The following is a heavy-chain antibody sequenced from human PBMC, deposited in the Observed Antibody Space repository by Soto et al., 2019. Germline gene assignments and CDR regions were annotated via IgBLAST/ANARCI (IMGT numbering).Heavy chain of an antibody. CDR3: ARGLYTFPSSSSYFYMDV. D-gene: IGHD2-15*01. CDR1: GGSFSSGAFY. J-gene: IGHJ6*03. CDR2: ASYSGRT. Sequence: QVQLRESGPGLVKPSETLSLTCTVSGGSFSSGAFYWGWIRQPPGKGLEWIGSASYSGRTFYTPSLKFGADISVDPSKNLFSLRLSSVTAADTAVYYCARGLYTFPSSSSYFYMDVWGRGTTVTVSS. V-gene: IGHV4-39*01.